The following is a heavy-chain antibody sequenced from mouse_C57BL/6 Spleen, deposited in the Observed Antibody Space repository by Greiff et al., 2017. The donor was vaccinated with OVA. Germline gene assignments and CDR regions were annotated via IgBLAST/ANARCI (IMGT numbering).Heavy chain of an antibody. CDR3: ARRGSYGNFDY. Sequence: VQLQQPGAELVKPGASVKLSCKASGYTFTSYWMQWVKQRPGQGLEWIGEIDPSDSYTNYNKKFKGKATLTVEPSYRTAYMHRSSLTSEDSAVYYSARRGSYGNFDYWGQGTTLTVSS. V-gene: IGHV1-50*01. J-gene: IGHJ2*01. CDR1: GYTFTSYW. CDR2: IDPSDSYT. D-gene: IGHD2-1*01.